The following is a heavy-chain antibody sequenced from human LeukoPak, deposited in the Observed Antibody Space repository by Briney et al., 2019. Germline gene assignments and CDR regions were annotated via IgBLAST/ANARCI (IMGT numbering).Heavy chain of an antibody. CDR3: ARDATTEPGTVYMDV. CDR2: ISGSGGST. D-gene: IGHD6-13*01. V-gene: IGHV3-23*01. CDR1: GFTFSSYA. Sequence: GGSLRLSCAASGFTFSSYAMSWVRQAPGKGLEWVSAISGSGGSTYYADSVKGRFTISRDNSKNTLYLQMNSLRAEDTALYFCARDATTEPGTVYMDVWGKGTTVTISS. J-gene: IGHJ6*03.